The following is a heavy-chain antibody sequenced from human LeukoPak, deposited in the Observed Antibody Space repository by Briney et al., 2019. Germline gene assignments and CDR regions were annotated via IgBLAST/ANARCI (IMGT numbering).Heavy chain of an antibody. D-gene: IGHD3-3*01. Sequence: PGGSLRLSCTSFGFTLSSYWMSWVRQGPGKGLEWVANIKQDGSDKYYVDSVKGRFTISRDNAKSSMYLQMNSLRAEDTAVYYCARSARSDFDIWGQGTMVTVSS. CDR2: IKQDGSDK. CDR3: ARSARSDFDI. J-gene: IGHJ3*02. V-gene: IGHV3-7*05. CDR1: GFTLSSYW.